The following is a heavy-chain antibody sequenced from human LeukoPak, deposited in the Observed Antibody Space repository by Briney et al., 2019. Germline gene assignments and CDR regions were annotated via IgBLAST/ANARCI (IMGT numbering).Heavy chain of an antibody. CDR1: GGSISSSSYY. CDR3: ARTATTHYYYYYYMDV. J-gene: IGHJ6*03. Sequence: SETLSLTCTVSGGSISSSSYYGGWIRQPPGKGLEWIGSIYYSGSTYYNPSLKSRVTISVDTSKNQFSLKLSSVTAADTAVYYCARTATTHYYYYYYMDVWGKGTTVTVSS. V-gene: IGHV4-39*01. D-gene: IGHD4-11*01. CDR2: IYYSGST.